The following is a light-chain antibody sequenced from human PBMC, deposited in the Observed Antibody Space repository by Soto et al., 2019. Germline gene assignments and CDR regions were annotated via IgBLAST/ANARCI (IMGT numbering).Light chain of an antibody. CDR3: QQYNTYPLT. Sequence: DIQMTQSPSTLSASVGDSVTITCRASQSISPWLAWYQQKPGKAPTLLIYKASSLEGGAPSRFSGSGSGTDFNITISSLQPDDFATYYCQQYNTYPLTFGGGTTVEIK. CDR1: QSISPW. J-gene: IGKJ4*01. V-gene: IGKV1-5*03. CDR2: KAS.